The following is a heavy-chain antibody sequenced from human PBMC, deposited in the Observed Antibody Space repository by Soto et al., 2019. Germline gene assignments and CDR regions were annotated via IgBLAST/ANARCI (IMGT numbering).Heavy chain of an antibody. J-gene: IGHJ6*02. CDR2: INHSGST. CDR3: ARGRRKSYYYYGMDV. V-gene: IGHV4-34*01. Sequence: QVQLQQWGAGLLKPSETLSLTCAVYGGSFSGYYWSWIRQPPGKGLEWIGEINHSGSTNYNPSLKSRVTISVDTSKNQFSLKLSSVTAADTAVYYCARGRRKSYYYYGMDVWGQGTTVNVSS. CDR1: GGSFSGYY.